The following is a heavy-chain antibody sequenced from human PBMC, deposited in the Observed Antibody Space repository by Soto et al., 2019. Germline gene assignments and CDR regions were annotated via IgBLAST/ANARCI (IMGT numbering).Heavy chain of an antibody. J-gene: IGHJ4*02. D-gene: IGHD1-26*01. CDR1: GGSISSGAHY. CDR3: ARGRSGLKAESFDC. CDR2: IYHSGST. V-gene: IGHV4-31*03. Sequence: TLSLTCIVSGGSISSGAHYWSWIRQHPGKGLEWIGYIYHSGSTYYNPSLKSRLSISVDTSKNQFSLRLSSVTAADTAVYYCARGRSGLKAESFDCWRQVPLVTFSS.